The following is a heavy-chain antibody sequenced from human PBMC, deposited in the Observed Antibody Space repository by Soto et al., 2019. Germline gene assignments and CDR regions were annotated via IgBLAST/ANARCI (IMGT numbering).Heavy chain of an antibody. Sequence: ASVKVSCKASGYTFTGYYMHWVRQAPGQGLEWMGWINPNSGGTNYAQKFQGWVTMTRDTSISTAYMELSRLRSDDAAVYYCARDYYYDSSGYLGRYYYYGMDVWGQGTTVTVSS. V-gene: IGHV1-2*04. CDR3: ARDYYYDSSGYLGRYYYYGMDV. CDR1: GYTFTGYY. D-gene: IGHD3-22*01. J-gene: IGHJ6*02. CDR2: INPNSGGT.